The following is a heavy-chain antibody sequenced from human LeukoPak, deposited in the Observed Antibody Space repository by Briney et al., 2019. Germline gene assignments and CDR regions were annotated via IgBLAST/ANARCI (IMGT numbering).Heavy chain of an antibody. D-gene: IGHD6-19*01. CDR2: IWYDGSNK. J-gene: IGHJ4*02. Sequence: GGSLRLSCAAPGFTFSSYGMHWVRQAPGKGLEWMAVIWYDGSNKYYADSVKGRFTISRDNSKNTLYLQMNSLRAEDTAVYYCAREAVAGGYFDYWGQGTLVTVSS. V-gene: IGHV3-33*01. CDR3: AREAVAGGYFDY. CDR1: GFTFSSYG.